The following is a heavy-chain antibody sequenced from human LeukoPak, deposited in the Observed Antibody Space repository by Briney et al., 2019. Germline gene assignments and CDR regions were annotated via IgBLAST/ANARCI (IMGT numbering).Heavy chain of an antibody. Sequence: GASVKVSCKASGYTFTSYAMNWVRQAPGQGLEWMGWINTNTGNPTYAQGFTGRFVFSLDTSVSTAYLQISGLKAEDTAVYYCARDYYYDYVWGSYRYPQFDYWGQGTLVTVSS. D-gene: IGHD3-16*02. CDR2: INTNTGNP. J-gene: IGHJ4*02. CDR1: GYTFTSYA. CDR3: ARDYYYDYVWGSYRYPQFDY. V-gene: IGHV7-4-1*02.